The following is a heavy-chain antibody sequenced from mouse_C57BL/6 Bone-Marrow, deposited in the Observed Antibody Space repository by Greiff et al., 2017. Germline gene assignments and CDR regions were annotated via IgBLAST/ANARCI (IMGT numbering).Heavy chain of an antibody. CDR3: AREGCYYFDY. J-gene: IGHJ2*01. CDR2: IGPSDSYT. V-gene: IGHV1-69*01. CDR1: GYTFTSYW. Sequence: QVQLQQPGAELVMPGASVKLSCKASGYTFTSYWMHWVKQRPGQGLEWIGEIGPSDSYTNYNQKFKGKSTFTVDKSSSTAYMQLSSLTSEDSAVYYCAREGCYYFDYWGQGTTLTVSS.